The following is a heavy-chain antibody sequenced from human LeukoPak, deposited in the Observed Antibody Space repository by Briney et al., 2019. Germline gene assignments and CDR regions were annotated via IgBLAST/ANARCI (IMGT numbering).Heavy chain of an antibody. CDR1: GYTFTSYG. D-gene: IGHD3-10*01. J-gene: IGHJ6*03. CDR3: ARNLNGSGSRYYYYYMDV. CDR2: ISAYNGNT. Sequence: ASVKVSCKASGYTFTSYGISWVRQAPGQGLEWMGWISAYNGNTNYAQKFQGRVTMTRDTSISTAYMELSRLRSDDTAVYYCARNLNGSGSRYYYYYMDVWGKGTTVTISS. V-gene: IGHV1-18*01.